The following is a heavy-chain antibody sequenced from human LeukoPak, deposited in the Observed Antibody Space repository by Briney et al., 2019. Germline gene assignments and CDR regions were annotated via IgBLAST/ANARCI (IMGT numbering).Heavy chain of an antibody. Sequence: SVKVSCKASGYTFTGYYMHWVRQAPGQGLEWMGWINPNSGGTNYAQKFQGWVTMTRDTSISTAYMELSRLRSDDTAVYYCARDRAEYSSSSAYFDYWGQGTLVTVSS. CDR1: GYTFTGYY. CDR2: INPNSGGT. J-gene: IGHJ4*02. V-gene: IGHV1-2*04. CDR3: ARDRAEYSSSSAYFDY. D-gene: IGHD6-6*01.